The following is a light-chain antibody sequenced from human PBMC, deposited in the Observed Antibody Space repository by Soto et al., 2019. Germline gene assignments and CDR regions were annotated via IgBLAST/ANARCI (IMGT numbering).Light chain of an antibody. CDR2: EVS. Sequence: QSALTQPASVSGSPGRSITISCTGTSSDVGGYNYVSWYQHHPGKAPKLIIYEVSNRPSGVSNRFSGSKSGNTSSLTISGLQAEDEADYYCNSYTSKYTGVFGTGTKVTVL. J-gene: IGLJ1*01. CDR1: SSDVGGYNY. CDR3: NSYTSKYTGV. V-gene: IGLV2-14*01.